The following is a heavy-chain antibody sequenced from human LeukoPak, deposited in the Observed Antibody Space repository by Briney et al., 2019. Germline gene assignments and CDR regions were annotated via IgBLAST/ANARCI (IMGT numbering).Heavy chain of an antibody. D-gene: IGHD2-2*03. J-gene: IGHJ3*02. V-gene: IGHV4-39*07. CDR2: IYYSGST. CDR3: ARALWILLPHSGHQPSGCDAFDI. Sequence: PSETLSLTCTVSGGSISSSSYYWGWIRQPPGKGLEWIGSIYYSGSTYYNPSLKSRVTISVDTSKNQFSLKLSSVTAADTAVYYCARALWILLPHSGHQPSGCDAFDIWGQGTMVTVSS. CDR1: GGSISSSSYY.